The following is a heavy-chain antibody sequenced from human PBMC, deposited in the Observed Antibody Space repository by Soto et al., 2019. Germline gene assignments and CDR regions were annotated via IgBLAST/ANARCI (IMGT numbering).Heavy chain of an antibody. CDR1: GGSIRSYY. J-gene: IGHJ4*02. CDR2: MYHSGNS. D-gene: IGHD1-26*01. V-gene: IGHV4-59*01. CDR3: ARSGLVGAYFDY. Sequence: SETLSLTCTVSGGSIRSYYWSWIRQPPGKGLEWIAYMYHSGNSNYNPSLKSRVTISVDTSKNQFSLNLSSVTAADTAVYYCARSGLVGAYFDYWGQGTLVTVSS.